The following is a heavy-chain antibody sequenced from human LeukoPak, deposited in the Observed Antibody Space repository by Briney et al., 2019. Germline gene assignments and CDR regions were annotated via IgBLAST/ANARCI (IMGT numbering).Heavy chain of an antibody. J-gene: IGHJ4*02. D-gene: IGHD1-26*01. CDR1: GGTFSSYA. CDR2: IIPIFGTA. V-gene: IGHV1-69*05. Sequence: SVKVSCKSSGGTFSSYAISWVRQAPGQGLEWMGGIIPIFGTANYAQKFQGRVTITTDESTSTAYMELSSLRSEDTAVYYCASEWTSGSYGGYFDYWGQGTLVTVSS. CDR3: ASEWTSGSYGGYFDY.